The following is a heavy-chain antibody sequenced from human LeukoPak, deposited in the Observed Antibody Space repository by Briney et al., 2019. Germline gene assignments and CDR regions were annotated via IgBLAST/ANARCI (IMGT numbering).Heavy chain of an antibody. CDR2: IIPIFGTA. CDR3: ARDYYDSSGYYGD. Sequence: SVKVSCKASGYTFTSYGISWVQQAPGQGLEWMGGIIPIFGTANYAQKFQGRVTITADESTSTAYMELSSLRSEDTAVYYCARDYYDSSGYYGDWGQGTLVTVSS. CDR1: GYTFTSYG. J-gene: IGHJ4*02. V-gene: IGHV1-69*13. D-gene: IGHD3-22*01.